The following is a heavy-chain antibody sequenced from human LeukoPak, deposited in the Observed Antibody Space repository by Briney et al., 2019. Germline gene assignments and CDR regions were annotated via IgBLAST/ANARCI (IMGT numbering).Heavy chain of an antibody. CDR1: GFTFSSYG. Sequence: GGSLRLSCAASGFTFSSYGMHWVRRAPGKGLEWVAVISYDGSNKYYADSVKGRFTISRDNSKNTLYLQMNSLRAEDTAVYYCAKGADYYDSSAEGYFDYWGQGTLVTVSS. CDR2: ISYDGSNK. V-gene: IGHV3-30*18. D-gene: IGHD3-22*01. J-gene: IGHJ4*02. CDR3: AKGADYYDSSAEGYFDY.